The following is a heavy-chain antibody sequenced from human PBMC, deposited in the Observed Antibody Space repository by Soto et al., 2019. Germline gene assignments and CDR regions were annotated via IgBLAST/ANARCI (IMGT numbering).Heavy chain of an antibody. CDR3: ARGYCSSTSCYEAQSPLILAGDAFDI. Sequence: QVQLQQWGAGLLKPSETLSLTCAVYGGSFSGYYWSWIRQPPGKGLEWIGEINHSGSTNYNPSLKSRVTISVNTSKNQCSLKLSSVTAADTAVYYCARGYCSSTSCYEAQSPLILAGDAFDIWGQGTMVTVSS. CDR2: INHSGST. D-gene: IGHD2-2*01. J-gene: IGHJ3*02. V-gene: IGHV4-34*01. CDR1: GGSFSGYY.